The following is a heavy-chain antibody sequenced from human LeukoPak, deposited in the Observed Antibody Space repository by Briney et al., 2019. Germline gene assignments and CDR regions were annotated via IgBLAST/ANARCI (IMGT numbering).Heavy chain of an antibody. D-gene: IGHD3-3*01. CDR1: GYTFTSYY. Sequence: ASVKVSCKASGYTFTSYYMHWVRQAPGQGLEWMGIINPSGGSTSYAQKFQGRVTMTRDTSTCTVYMELSSLRSEDTAVYYCARDPRITIFGVVIFYFDYWGQGTLVTVSS. J-gene: IGHJ4*02. V-gene: IGHV1-46*01. CDR3: ARDPRITIFGVVIFYFDY. CDR2: INPSGGST.